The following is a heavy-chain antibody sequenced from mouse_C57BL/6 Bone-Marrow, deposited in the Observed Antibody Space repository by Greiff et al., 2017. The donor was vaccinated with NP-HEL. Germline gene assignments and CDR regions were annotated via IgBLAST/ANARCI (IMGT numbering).Heavy chain of an antibody. CDR2: INPYNGGT. Sequence: VQLKESGPVLVKPGASVKMSCKASGYTFTDYYMNWVKQSHGKSLEWIGVINPYNGGTSYNQKFKGKATLTVDKSSSTAYMELNSLTSEDSAVYYCASLPTVVAPYAMDYWGQGTSVTVSS. V-gene: IGHV1-19*01. J-gene: IGHJ4*01. D-gene: IGHD1-1*01. CDR3: ASLPTVVAPYAMDY. CDR1: GYTFTDYY.